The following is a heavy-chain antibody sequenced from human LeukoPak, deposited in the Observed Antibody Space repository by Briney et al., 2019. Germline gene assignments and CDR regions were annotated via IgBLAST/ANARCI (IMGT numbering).Heavy chain of an antibody. D-gene: IGHD2-15*01. CDR2: IIPILGIA. CDR1: GGTFSSYT. Sequence: SVKVSCKASGGTFSSYTISWVRQAPGQGLEWMGRIIPILGIANYAQKFQGRVTINADKSTSTAYMELSSLRSEDTAVYYCAREDCSGGSCYSPFDYWGQGTLVTVSS. V-gene: IGHV1-69*04. J-gene: IGHJ4*02. CDR3: AREDCSGGSCYSPFDY.